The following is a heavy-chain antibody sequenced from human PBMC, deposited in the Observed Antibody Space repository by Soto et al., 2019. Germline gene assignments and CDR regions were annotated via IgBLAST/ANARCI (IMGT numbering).Heavy chain of an antibody. J-gene: IGHJ4*02. CDR1: GYAFANYG. CDR3: ARDRLKYSSGWFPRAFDY. CDR2: ISGYNGNT. V-gene: IGHV1-18*04. Sequence: ASVKVSCKASGYAFANYGITWVRQAPGQGLEYMGWISGYNGNTNYEQKLQGRVTMTTDTSTSTAYMELRSLRSDDTAVYYCARDRLKYSSGWFPRAFDYWGQGTLVTVSS. D-gene: IGHD6-19*01.